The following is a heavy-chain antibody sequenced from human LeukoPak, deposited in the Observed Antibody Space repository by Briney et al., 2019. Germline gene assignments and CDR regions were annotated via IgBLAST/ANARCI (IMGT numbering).Heavy chain of an antibody. CDR3: AREGQQLVGDY. CDR2: IIPILGIA. V-gene: IGHV1-69*04. CDR1: GGTFSSYT. Sequence: SVKVSCKASGGTFSSYTISWVRQAPGQGLEWMGRIIPILGIANYAQKFQGRVTITADKSTSTAYMELSSLRSDDTAVYYCAREGQQLVGDYWGQGTLVTVSS. J-gene: IGHJ4*02. D-gene: IGHD6-13*01.